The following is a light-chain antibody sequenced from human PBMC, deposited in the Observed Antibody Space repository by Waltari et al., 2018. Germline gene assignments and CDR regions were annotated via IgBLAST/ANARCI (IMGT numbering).Light chain of an antibody. CDR3: QQYYSYPWT. CDR1: QGVSSY. CDR2: AAS. Sequence: AIRMTQSPSSLSASTGDRVTITCRASQGVSSYLAWYQQKPGKAPNLLIYAASTLQSGVPCRFSGSGSGTDFSLIISCLQSEDFATYYCQQYYSYPWTFGQGTKVEI. J-gene: IGKJ1*01. V-gene: IGKV1-8*01.